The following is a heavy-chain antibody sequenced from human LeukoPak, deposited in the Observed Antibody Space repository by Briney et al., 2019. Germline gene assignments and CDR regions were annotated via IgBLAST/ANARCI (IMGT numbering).Heavy chain of an antibody. Sequence: GASVKVSFNASGGTFTSYASSWVRHAPGQGLEWIREIIPIFGTANYAHKIQGSVTITADKSRSTAYMELSSLRSEDTAVYYCAREPPGNYGSGSYYLNWGRGTLVTVSS. CDR2: IIPIFGTA. V-gene: IGHV1-69*06. CDR1: GGTFTSYA. CDR3: AREPPGNYGSGSYYLN. J-gene: IGHJ4*02. D-gene: IGHD3-10*01.